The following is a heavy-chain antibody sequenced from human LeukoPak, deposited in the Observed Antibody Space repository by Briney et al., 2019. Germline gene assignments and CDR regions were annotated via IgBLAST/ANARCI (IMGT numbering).Heavy chain of an antibody. V-gene: IGHV1-69*01. J-gene: IGHJ4*02. CDR1: GGTFSSYA. CDR2: IIPIFGTT. CDR3: ARTSIVAARPRGLDY. D-gene: IGHD6-13*01. Sequence: SVTVSYKASGGTFSSYAINWVRQAPGQGLEWMGGIIPIFGTTNYAQKFQGRVTITADESTSTAYMELTSLRSEDTAVYYCARTSIVAARPRGLDYWGQGTLVTVSS.